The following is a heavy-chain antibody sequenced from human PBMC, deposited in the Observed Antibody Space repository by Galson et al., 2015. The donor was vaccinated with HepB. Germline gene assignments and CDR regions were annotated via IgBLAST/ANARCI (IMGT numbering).Heavy chain of an antibody. Sequence: SLRLSCAASGFIFSSYGMNWVRQAPGKGLEWVAVIWFDGSQRYYGDSVKGRFTISRDNSKNTLYLQMNDLRADDTAVYYCARDRFRLDSWGQGALVTVSS. V-gene: IGHV3-33*01. CDR3: ARDRFRLDS. CDR2: IWFDGSQR. CDR1: GFIFSSYG. J-gene: IGHJ4*02.